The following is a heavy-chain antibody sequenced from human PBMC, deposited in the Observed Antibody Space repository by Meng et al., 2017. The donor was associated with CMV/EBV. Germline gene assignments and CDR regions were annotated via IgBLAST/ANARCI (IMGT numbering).Heavy chain of an antibody. Sequence: FPFSGSAMHWVRQASGQGLEWVGRIRSKANSYATAYAASVKGRFTISRDDSKNTAYLQMNSLKTEDTAVYYCTQSVGVYYYYYGMDVWGQGTTVTVSS. CDR2: IRSKANSYAT. CDR1: FPFSGSA. V-gene: IGHV3-73*01. CDR3: TQSVGVYYYYYGMDV. D-gene: IGHD3-10*01. J-gene: IGHJ6*02.